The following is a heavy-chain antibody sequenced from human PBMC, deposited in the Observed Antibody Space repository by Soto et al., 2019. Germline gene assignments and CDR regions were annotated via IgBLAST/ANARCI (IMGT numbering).Heavy chain of an antibody. V-gene: IGHV4-34*01. CDR1: GGSFRGFY. CDR2: INHSGST. D-gene: IGHD3-10*01. Sequence: SETLSLTRALYGGSFRGFYWGWVPQPPGKGLEWVGEINHSGSTNYNPSLRSRVTISVDTSKNQFSLKLSSVTAADTAVYYCAREAREYYGSGSYYYGMDVWGQGTTVTVSS. J-gene: IGHJ6*02. CDR3: AREAREYYGSGSYYYGMDV.